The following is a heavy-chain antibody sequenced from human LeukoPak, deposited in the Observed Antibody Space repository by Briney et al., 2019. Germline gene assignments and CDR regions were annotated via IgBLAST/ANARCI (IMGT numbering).Heavy chain of an antibody. J-gene: IGHJ4*02. CDR1: EFTFRNYW. CDR2: ISGSGGST. D-gene: IGHD2-2*01. CDR3: AKGSLEVSAANFFDD. V-gene: IGHV3-23*01. Sequence: GGSLRLSCAASEFTFRNYWMNWVRQAPGKGLEWVSGISGSGGSTYYADFEKGRFTISRDNSKNTLYMQMNSLRAEDTAVYYCAKGSLEVSAANFFDDWGQGTLVTVSS.